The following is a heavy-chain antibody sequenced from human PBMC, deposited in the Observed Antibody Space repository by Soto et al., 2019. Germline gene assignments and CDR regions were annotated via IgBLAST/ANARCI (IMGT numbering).Heavy chain of an antibody. Sequence: NPSETLSLTCTVSGGSISSGGYYWSWIRQHPGKGLEWIGYIYYSGSTYYNPSLKSRVTISVDASKNQFSLKLSSVTAADTAVYYCARETPPYYYDSSGYYIDYWGQGTLVTVSS. D-gene: IGHD3-22*01. CDR3: ARETPPYYYDSSGYYIDY. V-gene: IGHV4-31*03. J-gene: IGHJ4*02. CDR1: GGSISSGGYY. CDR2: IYYSGST.